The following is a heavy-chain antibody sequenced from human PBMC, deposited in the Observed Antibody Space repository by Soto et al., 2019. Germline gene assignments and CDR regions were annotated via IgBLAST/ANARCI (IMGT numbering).Heavy chain of an antibody. CDR1: GVTVSSNY. V-gene: IGHV3-66*04. D-gene: IGHD5-18*01. Sequence: EVQLVESGGGLVQPGGSLRLSCAASGVTVSSNYMSWVRQAPGKGLEWVSVIYSGGSTYYADSVKGRFTISRDNSKNTLYLHMNSLRAEDTAVYYCARHGYNYGGGYFDYWGQGTLVTFSS. CDR3: ARHGYNYGGGYFDY. CDR2: IYSGGST. J-gene: IGHJ4*02.